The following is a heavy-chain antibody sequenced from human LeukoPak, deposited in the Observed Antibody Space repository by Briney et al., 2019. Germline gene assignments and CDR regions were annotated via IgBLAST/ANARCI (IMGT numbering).Heavy chain of an antibody. J-gene: IGHJ4*02. V-gene: IGHV3-53*01. CDR2: IYSGGST. Sequence: GGSLRLSCAASGFTVSSNYMSWVRQAPGKGLEWVSVIYSGGSTYYADSVKGRFTISRDNSKNTLYLQMNSLRAGDTAVYYCARDGAMVRGIIMTDWGQGTLVTVSS. CDR3: ARDGAMVRGIIMTD. D-gene: IGHD3-10*01. CDR1: GFTVSSNY.